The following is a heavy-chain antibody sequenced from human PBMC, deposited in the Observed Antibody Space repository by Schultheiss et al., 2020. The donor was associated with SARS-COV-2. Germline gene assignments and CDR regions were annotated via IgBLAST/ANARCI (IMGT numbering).Heavy chain of an antibody. V-gene: IGHV3-48*03. CDR3: ARGGEWELHFDY. Sequence: GESLKISCAASGFTFDDYAMHWVRQAPGKGLEWVSYISSSGSTIYYADSVKGRFTISRDNAKNSLYLQMNSLRAEDTAVYYCARGGEWELHFDYWGQGTLVTVSS. J-gene: IGHJ4*02. CDR2: ISSSGSTI. D-gene: IGHD1-26*01. CDR1: GFTFDDYA.